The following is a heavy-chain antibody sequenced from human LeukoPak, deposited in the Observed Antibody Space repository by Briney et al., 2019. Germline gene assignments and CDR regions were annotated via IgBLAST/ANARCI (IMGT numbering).Heavy chain of an antibody. CDR1: GFIFSSYT. CDR3: ARGYGDQTCDY. CDR2: ISSSSGYI. Sequence: GGSLRLSCAASGFIFSSYTMDWVRQAPGKGLEWVSSISSSSGYIYYADSVKGRFTISRDNAKNSLYLQMNSLRAEDTAVYYCARGYGDQTCDYWGQGTLVTVSS. V-gene: IGHV3-21*01. J-gene: IGHJ4*02. D-gene: IGHD4-17*01.